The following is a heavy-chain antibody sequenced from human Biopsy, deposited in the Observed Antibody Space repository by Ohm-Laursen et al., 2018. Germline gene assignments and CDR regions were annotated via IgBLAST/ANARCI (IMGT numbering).Heavy chain of an antibody. CDR2: IFYSANT. CDR3: ARLGSGDYFPTFFDF. CDR1: GVSINGGRYY. Sequence: TLSLTCPVSGVSINGGRYYWNWIRHHPGKGLKWIGNIFYSANTYYNPSLKSRVTISVDTSKNQFSLKLSSVTAADTAVYYCARLGSGDYFPTFFDFWGQGALVTVSS. D-gene: IGHD5-12*01. V-gene: IGHV4-31*03. J-gene: IGHJ4*02.